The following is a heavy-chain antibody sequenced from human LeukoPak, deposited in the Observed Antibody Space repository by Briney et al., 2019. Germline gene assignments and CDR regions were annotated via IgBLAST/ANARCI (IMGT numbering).Heavy chain of an antibody. CDR1: GFTFSSYE. D-gene: IGHD2-21*02. J-gene: IGHJ5*02. CDR2: TSSSGSTI. V-gene: IGHV3-48*03. Sequence: PGGSLRLSCAASGFTFSSYEMNWVRQAPGKGLEWVSYTSSSGSTIYYADSVKGRFTISRDNAKNSLYPQMNSLRAEDTAVYYCAREFHIVVVTAMYNWFDPWGQGTLVTVSS. CDR3: AREFHIVVVTAMYNWFDP.